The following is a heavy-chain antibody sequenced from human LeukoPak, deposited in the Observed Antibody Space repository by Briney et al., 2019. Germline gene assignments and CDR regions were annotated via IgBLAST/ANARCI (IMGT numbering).Heavy chain of an antibody. D-gene: IGHD2-15*01. J-gene: IGHJ4*02. V-gene: IGHV3-23*01. CDR1: GFTLSTNA. Sequence: GGSLRLSCLTSGFTLSTNAMSWVRQAPGKGLEWISGISGSGASTYYADSVKGRFTISRDDSRNTLYLQMNSLRGDDTAVYYCAKDLVGGATTVDWGQGTLVTVSS. CDR3: AKDLVGGATTVD. CDR2: ISGSGAST.